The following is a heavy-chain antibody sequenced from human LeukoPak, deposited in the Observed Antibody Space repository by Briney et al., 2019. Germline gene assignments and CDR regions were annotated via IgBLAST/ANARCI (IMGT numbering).Heavy chain of an antibody. V-gene: IGHV3-30*18. Sequence: GGSLRLSCAASGFTFSSYGMHWVRQAPGKGLEWVAVISYDGSNKYYADSVKGRFTISRDNSKNTLYLQMNSLRAEDTAVYYCAKGGYSGCDHDGGPIFYYYYGMDVWGQGTTVTVSS. J-gene: IGHJ6*02. CDR1: GFTFSSYG. CDR3: AKGGYSGCDHDGGPIFYYYYGMDV. D-gene: IGHD5-12*01. CDR2: ISYDGSNK.